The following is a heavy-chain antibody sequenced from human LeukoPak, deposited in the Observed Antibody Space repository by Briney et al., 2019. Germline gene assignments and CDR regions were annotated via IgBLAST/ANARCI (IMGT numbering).Heavy chain of an antibody. CDR2: IYPNSAAT. CDR1: GYTFTGYY. J-gene: IGHJ3*02. D-gene: IGHD2-21*01. Sequence: GASVKVSCKASGYTFTGYYLHWVRQAPGQGLEWLGLIYPNSAATNYAQKFEGRVTMTRDTSLSTAYMELSRLRSDDTAVYYCARDGVRGGAFDIWGQGTMVTVSS. V-gene: IGHV1-2*02. CDR3: ARDGVRGGAFDI.